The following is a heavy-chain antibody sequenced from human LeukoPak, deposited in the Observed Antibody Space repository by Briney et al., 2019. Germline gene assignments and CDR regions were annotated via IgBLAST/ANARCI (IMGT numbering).Heavy chain of an antibody. J-gene: IGHJ4*02. CDR3: ARDYNWNPPDY. CDR1: GFTFSSHW. D-gene: IGHD1-1*01. CDR2: IDSDGRIT. V-gene: IGHV3-74*01. Sequence: GGSLRLSCAASGFTFSSHWMHWVRHAPGKGLVWVSRIDSDGRITTYADSVKGRFTISRDNAKNTLYLQMNTLRDEDTDVYYCARDYNWNPPDYWGQGTLVTVSS.